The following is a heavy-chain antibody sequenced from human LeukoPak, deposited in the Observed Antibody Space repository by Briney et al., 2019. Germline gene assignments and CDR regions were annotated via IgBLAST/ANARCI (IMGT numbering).Heavy chain of an antibody. CDR3: ARLSSSWYRRTPAY. D-gene: IGHD6-13*01. J-gene: IGHJ4*02. CDR2: IKSKTDGGTT. Sequence: GGSLRLSCAASGFTFSNAWMNWVRQAPGKGLEWVGRIKSKTDGGTTDYAAPVKGRFTISRDDSKNTLYLQMNSLKTEDTAVYYCARLSSSWYRRTPAYWGQGTLVTVSS. CDR1: GFTFSNAW. V-gene: IGHV3-15*07.